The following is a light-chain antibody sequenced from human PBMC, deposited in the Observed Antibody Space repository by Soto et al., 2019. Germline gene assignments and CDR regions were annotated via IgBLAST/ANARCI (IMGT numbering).Light chain of an antibody. CDR2: EVT. V-gene: IGLV2-14*01. CDR3: SSYRRSNKIV. Sequence: QSVLTQPASVSGSPGQSITISCTGTSSDVGGYNYVSWYQHHPGTAPKLIIYEVTNRPSGISNRFSGSKSGNTASLTISGLQAEDEGDYYCSSYRRSNKIVCGTGTKVTV. CDR1: SSDVGGYNY. J-gene: IGLJ1*01.